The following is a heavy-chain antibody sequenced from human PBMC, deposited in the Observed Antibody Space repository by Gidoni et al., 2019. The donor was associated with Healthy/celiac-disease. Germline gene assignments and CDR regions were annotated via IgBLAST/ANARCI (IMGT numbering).Heavy chain of an antibody. D-gene: IGHD6-6*01. V-gene: IGHV3-23*01. J-gene: IGHJ5*02. Sequence: EVQLLESGGGWVQPGGSLGPPCAAPGFTFSSYARSWVRQAPGKGLEWVSAISGSGGSTYYADSVKGRFTISRDNSKNTLYLQMNSLRAEDTAVYYCAKDRHVFVRNWFDPWGQGTLVTVSS. CDR2: ISGSGGST. CDR3: AKDRHVFVRNWFDP. CDR1: GFTFSSYA.